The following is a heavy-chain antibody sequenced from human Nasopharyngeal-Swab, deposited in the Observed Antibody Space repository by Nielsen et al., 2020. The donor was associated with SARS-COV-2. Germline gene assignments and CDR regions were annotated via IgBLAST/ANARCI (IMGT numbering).Heavy chain of an antibody. CDR1: GGSISSCVYY. CDR2: IYDSGST. CDR3: ARVRELVLGSYRWFHP. Sequence: SETLSLTCTVSGGSISSCVYYWSWIRQHPGKGLEWIGYIYDSGSTYYNPSLKSRVTITVDTTKNQFSLKLSSVTAVDTAVYYCARVRELVLGSYRWFHPWGQGTLVTVSS. J-gene: IGHJ5*01. V-gene: IGHV4-30-4*08. D-gene: IGHD3-16*02.